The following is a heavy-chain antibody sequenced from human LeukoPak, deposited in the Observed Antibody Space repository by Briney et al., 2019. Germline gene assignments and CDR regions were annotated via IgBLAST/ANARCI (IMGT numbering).Heavy chain of an antibody. J-gene: IGHJ4*02. CDR2: IYHSGST. Sequence: KPGGSLRLSCAASGFTFSSYAMSWVRQAPGKGLEWIGEIYHSGSTNYNPSLKSRVTISGDTSKNQFSLKLSSVTAADTAVYYCARDSSGYSNFDYWGQGTLVTVSS. V-gene: IGHV4-34*01. CDR3: ARDSSGYSNFDY. D-gene: IGHD3-22*01. CDR1: GFTFSSYA.